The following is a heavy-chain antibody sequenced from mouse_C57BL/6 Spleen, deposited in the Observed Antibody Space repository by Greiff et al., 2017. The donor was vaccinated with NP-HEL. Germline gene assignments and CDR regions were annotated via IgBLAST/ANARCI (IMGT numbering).Heavy chain of an antibody. CDR1: GFTFSDYG. D-gene: IGHD2-5*01. V-gene: IGHV5-17*01. J-gene: IGHJ4*01. Sequence: EVQRVESGGGLVKPGGSLKLSCAASGFTFSDYGMHWVRQAPEKGLEWVAYISSGSSTIYYADTVKGRFTISRDNAKNTLFLQMTSLRSEDTAMYYCARGLYSNYEAMDYWGQGTSVTVSS. CDR3: ARGLYSNYEAMDY. CDR2: ISSGSSTI.